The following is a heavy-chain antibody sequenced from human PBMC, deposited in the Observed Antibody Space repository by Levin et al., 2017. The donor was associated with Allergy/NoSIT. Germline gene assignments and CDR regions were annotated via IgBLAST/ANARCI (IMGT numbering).Heavy chain of an antibody. V-gene: IGHV3-7*01. CDR3: ARIGSGSSRDH. Sequence: PGGSLRLSCAASGFTFSSYGMNWARQAPGKGLEWVASMNADGSEKYYVDSVKGRFTISRDNAKNSLYVQMNSLRAEDTAMYYCARIGSGSSRDHWGQGTLVIVSS. CDR2: MNADGSEK. J-gene: IGHJ5*02. D-gene: IGHD6-25*01. CDR1: GFTFSSYG.